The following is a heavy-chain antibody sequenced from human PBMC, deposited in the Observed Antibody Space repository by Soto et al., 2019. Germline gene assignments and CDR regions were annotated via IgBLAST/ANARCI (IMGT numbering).Heavy chain of an antibody. Sequence: QLQLVQSGAEVKKPGASVKVSCKASGYTFNSYYMHWVRQAPGQRLEWVGIINPNDGTTRHARHFQGRVTMTRAPSSTAVYLELSSLRSEDTAVYYCARDNGYSFGIDYFYYYMDVWGNGTTVTVSS. V-gene: IGHV1-46*02. D-gene: IGHD5-18*01. CDR1: GYTFNSYY. CDR2: INPNDGTT. J-gene: IGHJ6*03. CDR3: ARDNGYSFGIDYFYYYMDV.